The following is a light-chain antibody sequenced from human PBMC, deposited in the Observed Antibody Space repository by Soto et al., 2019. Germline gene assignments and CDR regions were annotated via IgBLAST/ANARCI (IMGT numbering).Light chain of an antibody. CDR3: QQYGSAPFT. Sequence: EIELTQSPGILSLSPGERANLSCRAIQSVASSHLAWYRQKPGQTPRRLIYDASSRATGIPDRISGSGSGTYFTLTITRLEPEDFAVYYCQQYGSAPFTFRPGTKVNIK. CDR2: DAS. V-gene: IGKV3-20*01. J-gene: IGKJ3*01. CDR1: QSVASSH.